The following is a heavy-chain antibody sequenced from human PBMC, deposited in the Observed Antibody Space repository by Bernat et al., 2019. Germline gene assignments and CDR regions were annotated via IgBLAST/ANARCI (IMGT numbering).Heavy chain of an antibody. CDR2: IYYSGST. J-gene: IGHJ1*01. CDR3: ATRDPDYYDSSGYYPFQH. D-gene: IGHD3-22*01. V-gene: IGHV4-59*08. Sequence: QVQLQESGPGLVKPSETLSLTCPVSGGSISSYYWSWIRQPPGKGLEWIGYIYYSGSTNYNPSLKSRVTVSVDTSKNQFSLKLSSVTAADTAVYYCATRDPDYYDSSGYYPFQHWGQGTLVTVSS. CDR1: GGSISSYY.